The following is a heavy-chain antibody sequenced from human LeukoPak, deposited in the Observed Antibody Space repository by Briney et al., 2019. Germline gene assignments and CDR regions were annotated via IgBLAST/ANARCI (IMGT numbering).Heavy chain of an antibody. CDR2: INHSGGT. CDR1: GGSFSGYY. CDR3: ARAPVRFLEWLLSYYYYGMDV. J-gene: IGHJ6*02. D-gene: IGHD3-3*01. V-gene: IGHV4-34*01. Sequence: PSETLSLTCAVYGGSFSGYYWSWIRQPPGKGLEWIGEINHSGGTNYNPSLKSRVTISVDTSKNQFSLKLSSVTAADTAVYYCARAPVRFLEWLLSYYYYGMDVWGQGTTVTVSS.